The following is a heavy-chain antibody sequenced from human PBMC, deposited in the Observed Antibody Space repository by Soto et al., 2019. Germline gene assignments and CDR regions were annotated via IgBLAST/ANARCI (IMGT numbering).Heavy chain of an antibody. CDR2: IYSGGST. D-gene: IGHD1-26*01. J-gene: IGHJ6*02. CDR3: AREPGDRYGMIV. V-gene: IGHV3-66*01. Sequence: EVQVVESGGGLVQPGGSLRLSCAASGFTVSSDYMNWVRQAPGKGLEWVSVIYSGGSTYYADSVKGIFTISRDNSKNTLYLQMISLRGEDTAVYYCAREPGDRYGMIVWGQGTTVTVSS. CDR1: GFTVSSDY.